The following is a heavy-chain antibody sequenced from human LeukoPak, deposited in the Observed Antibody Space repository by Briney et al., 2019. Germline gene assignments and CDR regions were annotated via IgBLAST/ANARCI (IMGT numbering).Heavy chain of an antibody. CDR3: ARHTIFCSFINCSPFDP. CDR1: GGSINNALYY. D-gene: IGHD3-3*01. Sequence: PSETLSLTRTVSGGSINNALYYWAWIRQTPEQQLEWMGSVSHDGITNYSPSLGGRVSLSADTSKNAFFMEVHSVTAADSAIYYCARHTIFCSFINCSPFDPWGQGTLVTVSS. J-gene: IGHJ5*02. V-gene: IGHV4-39*01. CDR2: VSHDGIT.